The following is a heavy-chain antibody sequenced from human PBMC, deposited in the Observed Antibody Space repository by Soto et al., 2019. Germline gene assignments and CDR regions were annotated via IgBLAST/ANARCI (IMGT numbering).Heavy chain of an antibody. CDR1: GGSISSGDYY. J-gene: IGHJ4*02. Sequence: QVQLQESGPGLVKPSQTLSLTCTVSGGSISSGDYYWSWIRQPPGKGLEWIGYIYYSGSSYYNPSRKSRVTLSVDTSKNQFSLKLSSVTAADTAVYYCAREDYGGNSLDYWGQGTLVTVSS. CDR2: IYYSGSS. CDR3: AREDYGGNSLDY. V-gene: IGHV4-30-4*01. D-gene: IGHD4-17*01.